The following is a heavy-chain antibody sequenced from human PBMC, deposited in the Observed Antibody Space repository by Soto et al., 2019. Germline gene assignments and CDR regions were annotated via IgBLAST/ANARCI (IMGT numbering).Heavy chain of an antibody. CDR3: FNVAFGY. J-gene: IGHJ4*02. Sequence: GGLRLSCTAPGFSFSSNWMSWVRQAPGKGPEWVANINQDGSEKYCADSVKGRFTISRDNAKNSLYLQMDSLRVEDTALYYCFNVAFGYWGRGTLVTVSS. CDR1: GFSFSSNW. V-gene: IGHV3-7*01. CDR2: INQDGSEK.